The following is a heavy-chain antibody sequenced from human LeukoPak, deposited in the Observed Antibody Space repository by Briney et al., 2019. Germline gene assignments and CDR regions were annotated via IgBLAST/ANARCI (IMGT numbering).Heavy chain of an antibody. V-gene: IGHV3-23*01. D-gene: IGHD3-22*01. CDR2: ISGSGVAT. Sequence: GGSLRLSCAASGFTFSGYSMSWVRQAPGKGPEWVSAISGSGVATYYADSVEGRFTISRDNSKNKLYVQMNRLRAEDTAVYYCAKDRQSRGSLGFDYWGEGGLVSVSS. J-gene: IGHJ4*02. CDR3: AKDRQSRGSLGFDY. CDR1: GFTFSGYS.